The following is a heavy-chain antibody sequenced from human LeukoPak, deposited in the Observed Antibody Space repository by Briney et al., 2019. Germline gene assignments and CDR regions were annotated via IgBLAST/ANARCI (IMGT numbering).Heavy chain of an antibody. Sequence: GGSLRLSCAASGFTFSSYAMGWVRQAPGKGLEWVSAISGSGGSTYYADSVKGRFTISRDNSKNTLYLQMNSLRAEDTAVYYCAKSLRNWNYVPFLGYWGQGTLVTVSS. CDR2: ISGSGGST. D-gene: IGHD1-7*01. V-gene: IGHV3-23*01. CDR3: AKSLRNWNYVPFLGY. J-gene: IGHJ4*02. CDR1: GFTFSSYA.